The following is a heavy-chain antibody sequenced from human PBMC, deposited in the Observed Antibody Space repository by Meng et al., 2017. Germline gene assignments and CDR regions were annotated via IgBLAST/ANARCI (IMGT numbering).Heavy chain of an antibody. CDR3: ARVVVVAAMDWFDP. V-gene: IGHV4-59*01. J-gene: IGHJ5*02. CDR1: GGSISSYY. CDR2: IYYSGST. Sequence: QVQLQESGPGLLKPSETLPLTCTVSGGSISSYYWSWIRQPPGKGLEWIGYIYYSGSTNYNPSLKSRVTISVDTSKNQFSLKLSSVTAADTAVYYCARVVVVAAMDWFDPWGQGTLVTVSS. D-gene: IGHD2-15*01.